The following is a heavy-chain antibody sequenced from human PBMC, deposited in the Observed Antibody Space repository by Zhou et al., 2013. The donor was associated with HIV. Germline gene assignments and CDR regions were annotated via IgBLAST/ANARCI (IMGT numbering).Heavy chain of an antibody. CDR1: GGTFSTYA. CDR2: VNPHLWRT. D-gene: IGHD3-16*02. Sequence: QVQLVQSGSEVKKPGSSVKVSCKASGGTFSTYAINWVRQAPGQGLEWVAVVNPHLWRTTYAQKRFQDRVSMASDTSTTTVYMEVKSLRSDDTALYYCAGDILSMGWSRYYFKYWGQGTLVTVSS. J-gene: IGHJ4*02. V-gene: IGHV1-69*10. CDR3: AGDILSMGWSRYYFKY.